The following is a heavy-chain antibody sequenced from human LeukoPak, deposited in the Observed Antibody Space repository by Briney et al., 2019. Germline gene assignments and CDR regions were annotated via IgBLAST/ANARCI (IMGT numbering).Heavy chain of an antibody. CDR2: IIPIFGTA. V-gene: IGHV1-69*01. D-gene: IGHD3-10*01. CDR1: GGTFSSYA. CDR3: ARVGQRVRGVIITSHYYYGMDV. J-gene: IGHJ6*04. Sequence: ASVKVSCKASGGTFSSYAISWVRQAPGQGLEWMGGIIPIFGTANYAQKSQGRVTITADESTSTAYMELSSLRSEDTAVYYCARVGQRVRGVIITSHYYYGMDVWGKGTTVTVSS.